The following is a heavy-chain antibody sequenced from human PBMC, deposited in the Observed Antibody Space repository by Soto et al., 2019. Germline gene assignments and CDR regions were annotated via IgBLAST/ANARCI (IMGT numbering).Heavy chain of an antibody. CDR2: ISAYNGNT. D-gene: IGHD3-22*01. V-gene: IGHV1-18*04. J-gene: IGHJ4*02. CDR3: ARADYYDSSGRPKDFDY. Sequence: QVQLQESGPGLVKPSETLSLTCTVSGGSFSNSYWSWVRQAPGKGLEWMGWISAYNGNTNYAQKLQGRVTMTTDTSTSTAYMELRSLRSDDTAVYYCARADYYDSSGRPKDFDYWGQGTLVTVSS. CDR1: GGSFSNSY.